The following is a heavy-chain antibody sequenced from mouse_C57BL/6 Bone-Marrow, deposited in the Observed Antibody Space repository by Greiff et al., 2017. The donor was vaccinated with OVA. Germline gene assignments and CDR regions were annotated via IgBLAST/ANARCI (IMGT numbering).Heavy chain of an antibody. D-gene: IGHD2-4*01. CDR1: DSEVFPIAY. V-gene: IGHV15-2*01. J-gene: IGHJ2*01. Sequence: QVQLKESGSELRSPGSSVKLSCKDFDSEVFPIAYMSWVRQKPGHGFEWIGGILPSIGRTIYGEKFEDKATLDADTLSTTAYLELNSLTPEDSAIYYCAKVYYDYDDYVDYWGQGTTLTVSS. CDR2: ILPSIGRT. CDR3: AKVYYDYDDYVDY.